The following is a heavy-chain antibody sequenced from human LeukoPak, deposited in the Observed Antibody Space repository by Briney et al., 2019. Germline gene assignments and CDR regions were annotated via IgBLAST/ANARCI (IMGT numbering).Heavy chain of an antibody. V-gene: IGHV1-18*01. CDR1: GGTFNSYG. D-gene: IGHD3-22*01. CDR3: ARDTGDYYDSSGYNFDY. CDR2: ISAYNGNT. Sequence: ASVKVSCKASGGTFNSYGIIWVRQAPGQGLEWMGWISAYNGNTNYAQKLQGRVTMTTDTSTSTAYMELRSLRSDDTAVYYCARDTGDYYDSSGYNFDYWGQGTLVTVSS. J-gene: IGHJ4*02.